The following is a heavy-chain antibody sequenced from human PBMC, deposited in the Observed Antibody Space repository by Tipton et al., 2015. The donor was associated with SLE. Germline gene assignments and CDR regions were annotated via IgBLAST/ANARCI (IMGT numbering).Heavy chain of an antibody. CDR2: INHSGST. J-gene: IGHJ6*02. V-gene: IGHV4-34*01. Sequence: LRLSCAVYGGSFSGYYWSWIRQPPGKGLEWLGEINHSGSTNYNPSLKSRVTISVDTSKNQFSLKLSSVTAADTAVFYCARGGGSYGSGTYYPMDVWGQGTTVTVSS. CDR1: GGSFSGYY. D-gene: IGHD3-10*01. CDR3: ARGGGSYGSGTYYPMDV.